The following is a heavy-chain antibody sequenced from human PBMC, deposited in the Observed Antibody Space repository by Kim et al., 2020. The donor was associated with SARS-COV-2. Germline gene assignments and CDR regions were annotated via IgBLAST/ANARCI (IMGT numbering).Heavy chain of an antibody. CDR3: AREYYDYVWGSYRYQNWFDP. V-gene: IGHV3-30*01. Sequence: GRFTISRDNSKNTLYLQMNSLRAGDTAVYYCAREYYDYVWGSYRYQNWFDPWGQGTLVTVSS. J-gene: IGHJ5*02. D-gene: IGHD3-16*02.